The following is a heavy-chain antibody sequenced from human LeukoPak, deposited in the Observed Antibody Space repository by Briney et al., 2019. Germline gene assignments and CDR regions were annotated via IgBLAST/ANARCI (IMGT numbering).Heavy chain of an antibody. J-gene: IGHJ4*02. Sequence: PGGSLRLSCAVSGFRFSSHWMHWVRQAPGEGLVWVSRINYDGSITNYADSVNGRFTISRDNAKNSLYLQMNSLRAEDTAVYYCARAHKAYSSSWYPIDYWGQGTLVTVSS. CDR3: ARAHKAYSSSWYPIDY. CDR1: GFRFSSHW. V-gene: IGHV3-74*01. D-gene: IGHD6-13*01. CDR2: INYDGSIT.